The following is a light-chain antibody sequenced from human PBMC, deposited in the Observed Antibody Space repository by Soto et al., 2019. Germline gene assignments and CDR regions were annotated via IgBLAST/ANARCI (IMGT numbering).Light chain of an antibody. CDR3: PQYHSYCT. CDR2: DAS. CDR1: QSISSW. J-gene: IGKJ5*01. V-gene: IGKV1-5*01. Sequence: DIQMTQSPSSLSASLLDRVTITCRASQSISSWLAWYQQNPGKAPKILIYDASSLESGVPQSFSGSGSGPEFTLTIRTLPPPDFSTYYCPQYHSYCTFGPGT.